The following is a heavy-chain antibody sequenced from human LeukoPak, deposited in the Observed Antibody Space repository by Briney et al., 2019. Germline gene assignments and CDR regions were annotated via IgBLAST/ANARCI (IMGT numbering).Heavy chain of an antibody. CDR3: ARLSQLVFDY. J-gene: IGHJ4*02. CDR1: GFTFSSYA. Sequence: GGSLRLSRAASGFTFSSYAMHWVRQAPGKGLEWVAVISYDGSNKYYADSVKGRFTISRDNSKNTLYLQMNSLRAEDTAVYYCARLSQLVFDYWGQGTLVTVSS. CDR2: ISYDGSNK. V-gene: IGHV3-30*01. D-gene: IGHD6-6*01.